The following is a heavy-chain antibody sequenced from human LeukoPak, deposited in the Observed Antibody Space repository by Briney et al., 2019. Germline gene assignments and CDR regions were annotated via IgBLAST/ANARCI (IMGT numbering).Heavy chain of an antibody. D-gene: IGHD2-15*01. CDR2: ISGSGGST. CDR1: GFTFSSYA. CDR3: AKDHGCPDYYYYYMDV. V-gene: IGHV3-23*01. Sequence: PGRSLRLSCAASGFTFSSYAMSWVRQAPGKGLEWVSAISGSGGSTYYADSVKGRFTISRDNSKNTLYLQMNSLRADDTAVYYCAKDHGCPDYYYYYMDVWGKGTTVTVSS. J-gene: IGHJ6*03.